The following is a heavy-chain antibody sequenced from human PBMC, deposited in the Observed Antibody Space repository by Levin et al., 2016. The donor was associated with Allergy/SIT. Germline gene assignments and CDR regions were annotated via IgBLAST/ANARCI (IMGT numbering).Heavy chain of an antibody. CDR2: INQDGTEK. Sequence: GESLKISCEASGFSFSWYWMSWVRQVPGKGLEWVANINQDGTEKDYVDSVKGRFTISRDNARNSLSLQMNSLRADDTAVYYCAREDWGAPIDHWGQGTLVTV. D-gene: IGHD3-16*01. V-gene: IGHV3-7*03. CDR1: GFSFSWYW. CDR3: AREDWGAPIDH. J-gene: IGHJ4*02.